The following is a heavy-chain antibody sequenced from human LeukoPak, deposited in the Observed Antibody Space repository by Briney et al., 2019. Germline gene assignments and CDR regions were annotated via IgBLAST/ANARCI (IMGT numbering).Heavy chain of an antibody. CDR1: GFTFSSYA. J-gene: IGHJ4*02. V-gene: IGHV3-23*01. CDR2: ISGSGGST. Sequence: GGSLRLSCAASGFTFSSYAMSWVRQAPGKGLEWVSAISGSGGSTYYADSVKGRFTISRDNSKNTLYLQMNSLRAEDTAVYYCAKRQRGYYYGSGSSDYWGQGARVTVSS. CDR3: AKRQRGYYYGSGSSDY. D-gene: IGHD3-10*01.